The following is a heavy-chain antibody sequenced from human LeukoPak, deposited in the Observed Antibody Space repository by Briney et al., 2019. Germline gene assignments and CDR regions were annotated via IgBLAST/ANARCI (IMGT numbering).Heavy chain of an antibody. V-gene: IGHV4-61*01. CDR3: ARGREWDPKVFDY. CDR2: IYYSGST. D-gene: IGHD1-26*01. Sequence: SETLSLTCTVSGGSVISGSYYWSWIRQPPGKGLEWIGYIYYSGSTNYNPSLKSRVTISVDTSKNQFSLKLSSVTAADTAVYYCARGREWDPKVFDYWGQGTLVTVSS. J-gene: IGHJ4*02. CDR1: GGSVISGSYY.